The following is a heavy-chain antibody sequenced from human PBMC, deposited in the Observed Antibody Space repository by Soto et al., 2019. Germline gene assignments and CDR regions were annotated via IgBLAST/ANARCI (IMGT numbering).Heavy chain of an antibody. V-gene: IGHV4-4*07. CDR2: IYTIGST. CDR1: GGSISSYY. CDR3: ARGGAAAARGYYYYYGMDV. Sequence: ESLSLTGTVSGGSISSYYWSWIRQPAGKGLEWIGRIYTIGSTNYNPSLKSRVTMSVDTSKNQFSLKLSSVTAADTAVYYCARGGAAAARGYYYYYGMDVWGQGTTVTVSS. D-gene: IGHD6-13*01. J-gene: IGHJ6*02.